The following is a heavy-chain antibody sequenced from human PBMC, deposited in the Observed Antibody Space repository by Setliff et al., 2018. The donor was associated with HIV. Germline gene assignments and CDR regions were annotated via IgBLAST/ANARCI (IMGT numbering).Heavy chain of an antibody. D-gene: IGHD2-8*01. V-gene: IGHV3-23*01. J-gene: IGHJ5*01. CDR1: GFTFRDYD. CDR2: ISGSAGITVVGGST. CDR3: ARPLLRTNAVYGILGNWFDS. Sequence: PGGSLRLSCTASGFTFRDYDMSWVRQAPGKGLEWVSGISGSAGITVVGGSTYYADSVTGRFTISRDNSKNTLYLQMNNLRAEDSAVYYCARPLLRTNAVYGILGNWFDSWGRGTLVTVSS.